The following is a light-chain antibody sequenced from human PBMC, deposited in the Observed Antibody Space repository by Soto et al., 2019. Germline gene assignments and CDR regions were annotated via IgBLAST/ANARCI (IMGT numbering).Light chain of an antibody. CDR3: RQYGTSLT. Sequence: EIVLTQSPGTLSLSPGERATLSCRASQSVTNNYLAWYQHKPGQAPRCLIYGAAIRSTGIPDRFSGSGSGPDFTLPINRLEPEAFAVYYLRQYGTSLTFAQGTRLEIK. V-gene: IGKV3-20*01. CDR1: QSVTNNY. J-gene: IGKJ2*01. CDR2: GAA.